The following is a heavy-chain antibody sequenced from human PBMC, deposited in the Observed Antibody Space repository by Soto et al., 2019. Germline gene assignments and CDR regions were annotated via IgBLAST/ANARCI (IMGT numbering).Heavy chain of an antibody. CDR3: ARGRYGEY. V-gene: IGHV1-18*01. CDR2: ISAHNGNT. Sequence: QVHLVQSGAEVKKPGASVKVSCKASGYTFTSYGITWVRQAPGQGLEWMGWISAHNGNTDYAQKLQGRVIVTRDTSKSTAYTELSSLISDDTAVYYCARGRYGEYWRQGALVTVSS. CDR1: GYTFTSYG. D-gene: IGHD3-10*01. J-gene: IGHJ4*02.